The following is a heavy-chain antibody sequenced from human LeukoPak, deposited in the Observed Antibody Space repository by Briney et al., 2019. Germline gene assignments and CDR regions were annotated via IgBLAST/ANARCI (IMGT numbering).Heavy chain of an antibody. CDR1: GGSISSGGYY. Sequence: SETLSLTCTVSGGSISSGGYYWSWIRQPPGKGLEWIGYIYHSGSTYYNPSLKSRVTISVDRSKNQFSLKLSSVTAADTAAYYCARGLGGQNDYWGQGTLVTVSS. D-gene: IGHD2-15*01. CDR3: ARGLGGQNDY. CDR2: IYHSGST. J-gene: IGHJ4*02. V-gene: IGHV4-30-2*01.